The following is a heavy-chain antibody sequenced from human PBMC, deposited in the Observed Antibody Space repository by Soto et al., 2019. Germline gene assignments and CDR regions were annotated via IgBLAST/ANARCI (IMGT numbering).Heavy chain of an antibody. CDR3: ARGLPLYDFFSCYSKHYYYYGMDV. CDR2: MNPNSGNT. CDR1: GYTFTSYD. Sequence: ASVKVSCKASGYTFTSYDINWVRQATGQGLEWMGWMNPNSGNTGYAQKFQGRVTMTRNTSISTAYMELSSLRSEDTAVYYCARGLPLYDFFSCYSKHYYYYGMDVWGQGTTVTVSS. V-gene: IGHV1-8*01. D-gene: IGHD3-3*01. J-gene: IGHJ6*02.